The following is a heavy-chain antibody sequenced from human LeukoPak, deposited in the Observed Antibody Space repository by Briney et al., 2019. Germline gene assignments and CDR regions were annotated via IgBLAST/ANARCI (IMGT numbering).Heavy chain of an antibody. V-gene: IGHV3-7*01. CDR2: INLDGSER. Sequence: GGSLRLSCVTSGFSFSSYWMSWVRQAPGKGLEWVANINLDGSERNYVDSVEGRLTISRDNAKNLLYLEMNSLRADDTAVYYCARPSSYSGAWGSDHWGQGTLVT. CDR3: ARPSSYSGAWGSDH. D-gene: IGHD2-21*01. J-gene: IGHJ4*02. CDR1: GFSFSSYW.